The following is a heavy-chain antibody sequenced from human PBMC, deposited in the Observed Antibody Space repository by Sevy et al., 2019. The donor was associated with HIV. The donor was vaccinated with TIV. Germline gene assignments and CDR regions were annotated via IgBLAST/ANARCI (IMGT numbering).Heavy chain of an antibody. D-gene: IGHD3-10*01. J-gene: IGHJ6*02. V-gene: IGHV1-18*01. Sequence: ASVKVSCKASGYTFTSYGISWVRQAPGQGLEWMGWISAYNGNTNYAQKLQGRVTMTTDTSTSTAYMELRSLRSDDTAVYYCARDPLLGFGGLSPRYYYYGMDVWGQGTTVTVSS. CDR2: ISAYNGNT. CDR1: GYTFTSYG. CDR3: ARDPLLGFGGLSPRYYYYGMDV.